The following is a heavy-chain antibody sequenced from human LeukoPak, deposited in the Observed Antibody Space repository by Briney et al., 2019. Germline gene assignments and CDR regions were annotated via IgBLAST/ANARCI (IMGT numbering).Heavy chain of an antibody. D-gene: IGHD3-16*01. V-gene: IGHV1-18*01. CDR1: GYTFTSYG. Sequence: ASVKVSCKASGYTFTSYGISWVRQAPGQGLEWMGWISAYNVNTNYAQKLQGRVTMTTDTSTSTAYTELRSLRSDDTAVYYCAKARSGGGLRWFDPWGQGTLVTVSS. CDR3: AKARSGGGLRWFDP. J-gene: IGHJ5*02. CDR2: ISAYNVNT.